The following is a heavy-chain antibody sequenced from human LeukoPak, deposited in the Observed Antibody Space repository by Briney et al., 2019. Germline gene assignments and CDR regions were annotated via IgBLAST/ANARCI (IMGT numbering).Heavy chain of an antibody. V-gene: IGHV1-18*01. CDR2: SSGYNGNT. Sequence: ASVKVSCKASGYTFSSSGMSWVRQAPGQGLEWMGWSSGYNGNTNYAQKFQGRVTLTTDTSTRTAYMELRSLRSDDTAVYYCAKDVPGNGGGAYWGQGTLVTVSS. D-gene: IGHD1-1*01. CDR3: AKDVPGNGGGAY. CDR1: GYTFSSSG. J-gene: IGHJ4*02.